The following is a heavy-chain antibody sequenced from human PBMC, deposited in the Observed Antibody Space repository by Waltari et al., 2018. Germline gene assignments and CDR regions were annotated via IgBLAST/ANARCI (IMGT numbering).Heavy chain of an antibody. Sequence: QVQLVQSGAEAKKPGSSVKVSCKASGGTIRSSAISWVRQPPGQGLEWLGGSIPICETANYAQKFQGRVTITADESTSTAYMELSSLRSEDTAVYYCARDSIAARPFHYYYYMDVWGKGTTVTVSS. CDR3: ARDSIAARPFHYYYYMDV. V-gene: IGHV1-69*01. CDR1: GGTIRSSA. J-gene: IGHJ6*03. CDR2: SIPICETA. D-gene: IGHD6-6*01.